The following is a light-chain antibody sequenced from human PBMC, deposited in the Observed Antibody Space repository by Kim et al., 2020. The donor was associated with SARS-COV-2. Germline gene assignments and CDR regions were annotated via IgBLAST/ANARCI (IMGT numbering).Light chain of an antibody. CDR1: QSISTY. CDR3: QQTYNRPHT. CDR2: DVS. J-gene: IGKJ2*01. V-gene: IGKV1-39*01. Sequence: DIQMTQSPSLSTSLGDRVTITCRASQSISTYFHWYEHRPGKAPKLLISDVSTLQSGVPPRFSGSGSGTNFTLTIDSVLPEDFATYFCQQTYNRPHTFGQGTKLEI.